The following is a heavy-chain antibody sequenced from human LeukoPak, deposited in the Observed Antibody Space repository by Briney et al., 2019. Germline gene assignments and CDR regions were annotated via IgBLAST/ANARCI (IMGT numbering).Heavy chain of an antibody. Sequence: SQTLSLTCSVSGGSISSGDYYWSWIRQPPGKGLEWIGNIYYSGSTYYNPSLKSRVTISVDTSKNQFSLKLSSVTAADTAVYYCARVVVPAARVVAFDIWGQGTMVTVSS. D-gene: IGHD2-2*01. CDR1: GGSISSGDYY. J-gene: IGHJ3*02. V-gene: IGHV4-30-4*01. CDR3: ARVVVPAARVVAFDI. CDR2: IYYSGST.